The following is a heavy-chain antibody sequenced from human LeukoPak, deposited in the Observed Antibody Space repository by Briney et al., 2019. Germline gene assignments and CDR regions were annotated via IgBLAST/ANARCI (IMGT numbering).Heavy chain of an antibody. CDR2: MYNSGNT. Sequence: PGGSLRLSCAASGFTVSSSYMNWVRQAPGKGLEWVSIMYNSGNTYYAESVKGRLTVSRDKSANTLFPQMNSLRAEDTAVYYCAREMATIRGGRTWYFDLWGRGTLVTVSS. J-gene: IGHJ2*01. V-gene: IGHV3-53*01. CDR1: GFTVSSSY. CDR3: AREMATIRGGRTWYFDL. D-gene: IGHD5-24*01.